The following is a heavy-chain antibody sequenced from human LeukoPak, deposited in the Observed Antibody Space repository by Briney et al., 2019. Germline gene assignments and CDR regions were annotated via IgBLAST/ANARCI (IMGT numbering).Heavy chain of an antibody. CDR3: ARDINYGYWYFDL. V-gene: IGHV4-59*01. CDR1: GGSISGYY. Sequence: PSETLSLTCTVSGGSISGYYWSWIRQPPGKGLGYIGYIYYSGSTNYNPSLKSRVTISLDTPKNQFSLKLSSVTAADTAVYYCARDINYGYWYFDLWGRGTLVTVSS. J-gene: IGHJ2*01. CDR2: IYYSGST. D-gene: IGHD4-17*01.